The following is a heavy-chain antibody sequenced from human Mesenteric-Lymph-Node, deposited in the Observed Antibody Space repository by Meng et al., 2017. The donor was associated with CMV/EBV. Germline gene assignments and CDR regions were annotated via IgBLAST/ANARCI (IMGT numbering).Heavy chain of an antibody. V-gene: IGHV4/OR15-8*01. CDR3: ARFVGPAALDY. CDR2: IFRSGST. J-gene: IGHJ4*02. CDR1: GGSGSTNNW. Sequence: LPCLFCGGSGSTNNWWSRDRHRQGKGLEWIGEIFRSGSTNYDPSLKGRVSISVAKANYKYSLKLSTVTAANTAVDVCARFVGPAALDYWGQGTLVTVSS. D-gene: IGHD2-2*01.